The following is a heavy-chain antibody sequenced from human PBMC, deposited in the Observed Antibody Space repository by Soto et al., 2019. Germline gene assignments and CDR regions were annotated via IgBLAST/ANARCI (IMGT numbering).Heavy chain of an antibody. CDR2: IYSGGST. Sequence: LRLSCAASEFTVSSNYMNWVRQAPGKGLECVSIIYSGGSTYYADSVKGRFTISRDNSKNTLYLQMNSLRADDTAVYYCASRRGYTYGPPDCWGQGTLVTVSS. CDR1: EFTVSSNY. CDR3: ASRRGYTYGPPDC. V-gene: IGHV3-53*01. J-gene: IGHJ4*02. D-gene: IGHD5-18*01.